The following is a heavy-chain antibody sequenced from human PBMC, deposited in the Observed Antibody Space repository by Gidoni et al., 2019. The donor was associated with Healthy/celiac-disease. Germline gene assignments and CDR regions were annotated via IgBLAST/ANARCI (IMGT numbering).Heavy chain of an antibody. J-gene: IGHJ6*02. CDR1: GFTFSSYG. V-gene: IGHV3-30*18. CDR2: ISYDGSNK. Sequence: QVQLVESGGGVVQPGRSLRLSCAASGFTFSSYGMHWVRQAPGKGLEWVAVISYDGSNKYYADSVKGRFTISRDNSKNTLYLQMNSLRAEDTAVYYCAKDGRDEGEYSSPYGMDVWGQGTTVTVSS. CDR3: AKDGRDEGEYSSPYGMDV. D-gene: IGHD6-6*01.